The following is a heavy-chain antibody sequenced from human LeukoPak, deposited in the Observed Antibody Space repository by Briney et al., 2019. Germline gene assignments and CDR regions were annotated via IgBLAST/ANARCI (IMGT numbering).Heavy chain of an antibody. D-gene: IGHD3-10*01. V-gene: IGHV3-23*01. Sequence: GGSLRLSCAASGFTFSSFAMSWVRQAPGKGLEWVSAISGSGGSTHYADSVKGRFTISRDNSKNTLYLQMNSLRAEDTAVYYCAKDGPFGDRYYMDVWGKGTSVTVSS. CDR1: GFTFSSFA. CDR3: AKDGPFGDRYYMDV. CDR2: ISGSGGST. J-gene: IGHJ6*03.